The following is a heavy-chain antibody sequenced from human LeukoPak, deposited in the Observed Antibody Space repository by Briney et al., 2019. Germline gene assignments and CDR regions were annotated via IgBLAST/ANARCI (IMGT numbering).Heavy chain of an antibody. J-gene: IGHJ4*02. Sequence: GRSLRLSCAASGFTFSSYSMNWVRQAPGKGLEWVSSISSSSSYIYYADSVKGRFTISRDNAKNSLYLQMNSLRAEDTAVYYCARGKVAATRVFDYWGQGTLVTVSS. CDR3: ARGKVAATRVFDY. CDR2: ISSSSSYI. CDR1: GFTFSSYS. D-gene: IGHD2-15*01. V-gene: IGHV3-21*01.